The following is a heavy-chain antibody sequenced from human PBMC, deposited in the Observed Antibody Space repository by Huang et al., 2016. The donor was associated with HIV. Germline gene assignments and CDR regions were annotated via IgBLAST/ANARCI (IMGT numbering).Heavy chain of an antibody. CDR2: ISYDGSNG. V-gene: IGHV3-30*18. CDR3: AKESRWYSDLDI. Sequence: QVQLVESGGGVVQPGRSLRLSCAASGFTFSNFGMHWVRQAPGKGWEWVAVISYDGSNGYYSESVKGRFTISRDNPMDTLYLQMNSLRPDDTAVYYCAKESRWYSDLDIWGQGTLVTVSS. J-gene: IGHJ4*02. CDR1: GFTFSNFG. D-gene: IGHD2-15*01.